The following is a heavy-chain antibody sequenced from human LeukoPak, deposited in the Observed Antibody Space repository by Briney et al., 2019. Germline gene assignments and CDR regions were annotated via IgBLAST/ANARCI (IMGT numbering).Heavy chain of an antibody. CDR3: ARPGVGGSYYHFDY. D-gene: IGHD1-26*01. V-gene: IGHV4-39*01. CDR2: IYNSGST. Sequence: SATLSLTCTVSGGSISSSSYYWGWIRQPPGKGLEWIGSIYNSGSTYYNPSLKSRVTISVDTSKNQFSLKLSSVTAADTAVYYCARPGVGGSYYHFDYWGQGTLVTVSS. J-gene: IGHJ4*02. CDR1: GGSISSSSYY.